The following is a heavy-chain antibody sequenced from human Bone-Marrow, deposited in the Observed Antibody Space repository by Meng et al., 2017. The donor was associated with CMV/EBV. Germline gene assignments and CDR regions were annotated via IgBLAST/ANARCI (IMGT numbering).Heavy chain of an antibody. CDR2: IYYSENT. J-gene: IGHJ4*02. CDR3: ASHIVLVPAAMEGDDYFDY. V-gene: IGHV4-39*07. CDR1: GGSISSSSYY. D-gene: IGHD2-2*01. Sequence: GSLRLSCTVSGGSISSSSYYWGWIRQPPGKGLEWTGSIYYSENTFYNPSLKSRVTISLDTSKNQFSLKLSSVTAADTAVYYCASHIVLVPAAMEGDDYFDYWGQGTLVTVSS.